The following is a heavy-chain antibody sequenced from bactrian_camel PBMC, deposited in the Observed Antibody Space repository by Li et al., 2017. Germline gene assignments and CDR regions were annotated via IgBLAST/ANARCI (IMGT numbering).Heavy chain of an antibody. CDR1: GFAYSC. Sequence: HVQLVESGGGSVQPGGSLRLSCAASGFAYSCLGWFRQVPGKEREAVACIYTNGGNNYYADSVKGRFFIDHDSTRHTVTLHMTYLKPEDTAMYYCAADLRCPERSRMGWIRQANMGQGTQVTVS. CDR2: IYTNGGNN. J-gene: IGHJ4*01. D-gene: IGHD3*01. V-gene: IGHV3S1*01.